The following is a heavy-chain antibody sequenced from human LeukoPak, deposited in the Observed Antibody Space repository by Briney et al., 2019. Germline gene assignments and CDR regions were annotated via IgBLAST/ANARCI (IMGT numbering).Heavy chain of an antibody. Sequence: GGSLRLSCAASGFTFSSYEMNWVRQAPGKGLEWVSYISSSGSTIYYADSVKGRFTISRDNAKNSLYLQMNSLRAEDTAVYYCASIRASGFDYWGQGTLVTVSS. CDR2: ISSSGSTI. J-gene: IGHJ4*02. CDR3: ASIRASGFDY. D-gene: IGHD3-3*01. V-gene: IGHV3-48*03. CDR1: GFTFSSYE.